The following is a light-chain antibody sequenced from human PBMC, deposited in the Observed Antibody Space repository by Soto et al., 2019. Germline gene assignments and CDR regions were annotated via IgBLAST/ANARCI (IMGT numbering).Light chain of an antibody. J-gene: IGLJ1*01. V-gene: IGLV1-44*01. CDR1: SSNIGTYS. Sequence: QSVLTQPRSASGTPGQRVTISCSGSSSNIGTYSVSWYQQFPGTAPRLLSYSDNQRPSGVPDRFSASTSGASASLAISGLQSEDEADFYCAAWDDSLNGCVFGTGTKVTVL. CDR2: SDN. CDR3: AAWDDSLNGCV.